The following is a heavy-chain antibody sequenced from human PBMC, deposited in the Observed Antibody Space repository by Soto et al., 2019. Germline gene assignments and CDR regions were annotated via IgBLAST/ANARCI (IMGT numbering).Heavy chain of an antibody. V-gene: IGHV4-59*01. D-gene: IGHD2-15*01. CDR3: ARVRMNYYYYGMDV. J-gene: IGHJ6*02. CDR2: IYYTGLS. Sequence: SETLSLTCTVSGGSISSYYWSWIRQPPGKGLEWIGYIYYTGLSNSNPSLNSRVTMSVDTSKNQFSLKLSSVTAAERAVYYCARVRMNYYYYGMDVWGQGTTVTVSS. CDR1: GGSISSYY.